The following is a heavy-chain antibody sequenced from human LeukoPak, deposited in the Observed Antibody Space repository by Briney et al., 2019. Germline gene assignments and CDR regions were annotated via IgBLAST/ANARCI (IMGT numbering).Heavy chain of an antibody. CDR1: GFTFSSYT. D-gene: IGHD3-10*01. J-gene: IGHJ4*02. Sequence: GGSLRLSCADSGFTFSSYTMHWVRQAPGKGLEWVAVISYDGSNKYYADSVKGRFTISRDNSKNTLYLQMNSLRVEDTAVYYRARDYGSGATHDYWGLGTLVTVSS. V-gene: IGHV3-30-3*01. CDR3: ARDYGSGATHDY. CDR2: ISYDGSNK.